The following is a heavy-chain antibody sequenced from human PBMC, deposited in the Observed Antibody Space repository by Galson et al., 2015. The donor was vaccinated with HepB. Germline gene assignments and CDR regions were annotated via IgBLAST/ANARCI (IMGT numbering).Heavy chain of an antibody. CDR1: GGSFSDYY. Sequence: LSLTCAVYGGSFSDYYWSWIRQPPGKGLEWIGEINHSGSTYHNPSLKGRVSMAIDTSKNQFSLKVSSVTAADTAVYYCARAILATKKNYFDSWGQGTLVTVSS. CDR3: ARAILATKKNYFDS. CDR2: INHSGST. J-gene: IGHJ4*02. D-gene: IGHD5-12*01. V-gene: IGHV4-34*09.